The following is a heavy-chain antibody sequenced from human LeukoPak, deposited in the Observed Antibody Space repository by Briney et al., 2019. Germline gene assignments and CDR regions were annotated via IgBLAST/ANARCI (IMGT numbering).Heavy chain of an antibody. CDR2: IYYSGGT. J-gene: IGHJ4*02. D-gene: IGHD6-19*01. V-gene: IGHV4-59*08. CDR3: ARLTQQWLGTYYFDY. Sequence: SETLSLTCTVSGGSISSYYWSWIRQPPGKGLEWIGYIYYSGGTNYNPSLKSRVTISVDTSKNQFSLKLSSVTAADTAVYYCARLTQQWLGTYYFDYWGQGTLVTVSS. CDR1: GGSISSYY.